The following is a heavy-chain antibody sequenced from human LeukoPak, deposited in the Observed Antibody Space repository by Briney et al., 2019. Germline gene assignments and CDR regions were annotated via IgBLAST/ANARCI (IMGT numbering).Heavy chain of an antibody. V-gene: IGHV1-3*01. D-gene: IGHD6-13*01. CDR2: INAGNGNT. CDR3: AKHSVEQLEYPSYFDY. CDR1: GYTFTSYA. J-gene: IGHJ4*02. Sequence: ASVKVSCKASGYTFTSYAMHWVRQAPGQRLEWMGWINAGNGNTKYSQKFQGRVTITRDTSASTAYMELSSLRSEDTAVYYCAKHSVEQLEYPSYFDYWGQGTQVTVSS.